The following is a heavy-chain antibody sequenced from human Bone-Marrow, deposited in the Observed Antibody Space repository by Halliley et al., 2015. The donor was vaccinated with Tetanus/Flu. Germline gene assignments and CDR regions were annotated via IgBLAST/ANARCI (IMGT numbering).Heavy chain of an antibody. D-gene: IGHD4-17*01. V-gene: IGHV3-48*03. Sequence: GLEWVSYISGSGSTIYYAASVKGRFTISRDNAKSSLFLQMDSLRGEDTAVYYCARGGLRLDVWGQGTSVTVSS. CDR2: ISGSGSTI. CDR3: ARGGLRLDV. J-gene: IGHJ6*02.